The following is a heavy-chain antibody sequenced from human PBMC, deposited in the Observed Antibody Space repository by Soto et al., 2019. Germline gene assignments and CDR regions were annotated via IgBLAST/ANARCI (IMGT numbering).Heavy chain of an antibody. Sequence: QVQLVQSGAEVKKPGSSVKVSCKASGGTFSSYAINGVRQAPGQGLEWMGWIIRIFGTPDYAQRFQGRVTITADETTSTAYMELSSLRSEDTAVYYCARQGSNEYYYYGLDVWGQGTTVTVSS. V-gene: IGHV1-69*12. CDR2: IIRIFGTP. J-gene: IGHJ6*02. CDR1: GGTFSSYA. CDR3: ARQGSNEYYYYGLDV. D-gene: IGHD3-10*01.